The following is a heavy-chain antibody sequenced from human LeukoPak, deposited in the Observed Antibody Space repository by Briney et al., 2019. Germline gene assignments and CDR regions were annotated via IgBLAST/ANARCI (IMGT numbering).Heavy chain of an antibody. V-gene: IGHV3-30*02. CDR2: IQYDGSDK. J-gene: IGHJ6*02. D-gene: IGHD1-26*01. Sequence: PGGSLKLSCEAFGFKFSSYGMHWVRQAPGKGLEWVAFIQYDGSDKYYADSVKGRFTISRENYKNTLYLQMNILGPEDTAVYYCARVGATGYGMDVWGQGTTVTVSS. CDR1: GFKFSSYG. CDR3: ARVGATGYGMDV.